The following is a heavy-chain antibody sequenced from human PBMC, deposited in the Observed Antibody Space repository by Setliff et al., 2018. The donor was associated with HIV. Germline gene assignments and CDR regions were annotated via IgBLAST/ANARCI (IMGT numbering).Heavy chain of an antibody. Sequence: ASVKVSCKASGDSLSNYVITWVRRAPGQGLEWMGGIVPLFGTTNYAQNFQGRLTITTDQIMTTAYMELRSLRSDDTAVYYCARDVDHMMDVWGQGTTVTVSS. CDR1: GDSLSNYV. J-gene: IGHJ6*02. CDR3: ARDVDHMMDV. V-gene: IGHV1-69*05. CDR2: IVPLFGTT.